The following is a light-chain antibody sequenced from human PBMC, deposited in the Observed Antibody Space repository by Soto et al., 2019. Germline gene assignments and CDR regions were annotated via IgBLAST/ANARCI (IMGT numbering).Light chain of an antibody. J-gene: IGKJ1*01. CDR3: QHYGSSHPP. CDR2: GAS. CDR1: QSVASSY. Sequence: EIALTQSPGTLSLSPGERATLSCRASQSVASSYLAWYQQKPGQTPRLLIYGASSRATGIPDRFSGSGSGTDFTLTITRLEHEDFEVYYCQHYGSSHPPLGLGTKVDIK. V-gene: IGKV3-20*01.